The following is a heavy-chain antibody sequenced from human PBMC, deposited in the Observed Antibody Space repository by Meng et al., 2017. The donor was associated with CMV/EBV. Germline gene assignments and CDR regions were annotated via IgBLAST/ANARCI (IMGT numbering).Heavy chain of an antibody. CDR1: GFTVSSNY. J-gene: IGHJ3*02. CDR3: ASYCSSTSCWNAFDI. Sequence: GESLKISCAASGFTVSSNYMSWVRQAPGKGLEWVSVIYSGGSTYYADSVKGRFTISRDNSKNMLYLQMNSLRAEDTAVYYCASYCSSTSCWNAFDIWGQGTMVTVSS. V-gene: IGHV3-53*01. D-gene: IGHD2-2*01. CDR2: IYSGGST.